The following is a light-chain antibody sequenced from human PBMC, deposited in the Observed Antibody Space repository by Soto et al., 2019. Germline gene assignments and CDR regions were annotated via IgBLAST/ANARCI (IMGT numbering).Light chain of an antibody. J-gene: IGLJ3*02. V-gene: IGLV2-14*03. CDR1: SSDVGGYNF. Sequence: QSVLTQPASVSGSPGQSITISCTGTSSDVGGYNFVSWYQQHPGKAPKLIIHEVTNRPSGVSGRFSGSKSGNTAFLTISGLQAEDEAVCYCCSHSSSITWMFGGVTKLTVL. CDR3: CSHSSSITWM. CDR2: EVT.